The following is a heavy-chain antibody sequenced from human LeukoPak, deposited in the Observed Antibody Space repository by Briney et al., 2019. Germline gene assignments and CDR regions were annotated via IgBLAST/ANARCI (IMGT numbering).Heavy chain of an antibody. V-gene: IGHV4-31*03. CDR2: IYYSGST. CDR1: GGSISSGGYY. Sequence: PSETLSLTCTVSGGSISSGGYYWSWIRQHPGKGLEWIGYIYYSGSTYYNPSLKSRVTISVDTSKNQFSLKLSSVTAADTAVYYCARVKGFWSGHKPNWFDPWGQGTLVTVSS. J-gene: IGHJ5*02. D-gene: IGHD3-3*01. CDR3: ARVKGFWSGHKPNWFDP.